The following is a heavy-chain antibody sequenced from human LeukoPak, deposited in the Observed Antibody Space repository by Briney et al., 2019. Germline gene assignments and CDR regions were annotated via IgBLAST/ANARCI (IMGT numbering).Heavy chain of an antibody. CDR1: GYSISSGYY. V-gene: IGHV4-38-2*01. CDR3: AITIFGVVPEPYYYMDV. J-gene: IGHJ6*03. D-gene: IGHD3-3*01. CDR2: IYHSGST. Sequence: SETLSLTCAVSGYSISSGYYWGWIRQPPGKGLEWIGSIYHSGSTYYNPSLKSRVTISVDTSKNQFSLKLSSVTAADTAVYYCAITIFGVVPEPYYYMDVWGKGTTVTVSS.